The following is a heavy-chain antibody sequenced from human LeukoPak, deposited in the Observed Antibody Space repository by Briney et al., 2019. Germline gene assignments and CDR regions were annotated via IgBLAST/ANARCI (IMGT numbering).Heavy chain of an antibody. D-gene: IGHD2-2*01. CDR2: IIPIFGTA. V-gene: IGHV1-69*05. Sequence: SVKVSCKASGGTFSSYAISWVRQAPGQGLEWMRGIIPIFGTANSAQTFQGRVTITTDESTSTAYMELSSLRSEDTAVYYCARDEPYCSSTSCPTKPYYYYMAVWGNGTTVTVSS. CDR1: GGTFSSYA. J-gene: IGHJ6*03. CDR3: ARDEPYCSSTSCPTKPYYYYMAV.